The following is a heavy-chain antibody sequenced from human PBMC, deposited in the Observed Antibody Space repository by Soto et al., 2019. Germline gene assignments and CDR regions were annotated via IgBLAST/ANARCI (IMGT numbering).Heavy chain of an antibody. CDR2: ISYDGTNK. Sequence: QVQLVESGGGVVQPGRSLRLSCAASGFTFSNYGMHWVRQAPGKGLEWVAAISYDGTNKYYADSVKGRFTISRNNSEHTLYLLMNSLRTEDTAIFYCAKDAHIRDGDCSVADYWGQGTLVTVSS. D-gene: IGHD2-21*02. J-gene: IGHJ4*02. CDR1: GFTFSNYG. V-gene: IGHV3-30*18. CDR3: AKDAHIRDGDCSVADY.